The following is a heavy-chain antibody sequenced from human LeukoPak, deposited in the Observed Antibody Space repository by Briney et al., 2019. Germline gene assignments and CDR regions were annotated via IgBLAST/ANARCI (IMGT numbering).Heavy chain of an antibody. CDR3: ARPYDSSGYPLSPDAFDI. CDR2: IYSGGST. CDR1: GYTVSSNY. D-gene: IGHD3-22*01. Sequence: GGSLRLSCAASGYTVSSNYMSWVRQAPGKGLEWVSVIYSGGSTYYADSVKGRFTISRDNSKNTLYLQMNSLRAEDTAVYYCARPYDSSGYPLSPDAFDIWGQGTMVTVSS. V-gene: IGHV3-66*04. J-gene: IGHJ3*02.